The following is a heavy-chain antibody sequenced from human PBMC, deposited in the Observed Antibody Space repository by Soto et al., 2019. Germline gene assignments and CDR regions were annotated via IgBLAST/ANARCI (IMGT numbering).Heavy chain of an antibody. J-gene: IGHJ5*02. CDR1: GGIFGTYT. V-gene: IGHV1-69*02. CDR2: IIPLLNKA. Sequence: QVQLVQSGAEMKKPGSSVKVSCKASGGIFGTYTINWVRQAPGQGLEWMGRIIPLLNKADYAQKFQGRVTISVERSADTAYMELGSLTSVDTAVYYCARGHHGWLDPWGQGSLVTVSS. CDR3: ARGHHGWLDP.